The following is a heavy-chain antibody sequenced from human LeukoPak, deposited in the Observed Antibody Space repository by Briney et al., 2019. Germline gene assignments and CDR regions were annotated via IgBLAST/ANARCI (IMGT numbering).Heavy chain of an antibody. V-gene: IGHV3-21*01. CDR3: ARDCSSTSCYLFNCYGMDV. Sequence: GGSLRLSCAASGFTFSSYSMNWVRQAPGKGLEWVSSISSSSSYIYYADSVKGRFTISRDNAKNSLYLQMNSLRAEDTAVYYCARDCSSTSCYLFNCYGMDVWGQGTTVTVSS. D-gene: IGHD2-2*01. CDR1: GFTFSSYS. J-gene: IGHJ6*02. CDR2: ISSSSSYI.